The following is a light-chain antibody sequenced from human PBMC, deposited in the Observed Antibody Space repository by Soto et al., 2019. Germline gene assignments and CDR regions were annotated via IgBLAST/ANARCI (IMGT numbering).Light chain of an antibody. Sequence: EIVLTQSPGTLSLSPGERATLTCRASQTVTSSYLAWYQQKPGQAPRLLMYGASSRATGIPDRFSGSGSGTDFTLNISRLEPEDFAVYYCHQYGSSPLTFGPGTKVDIK. J-gene: IGKJ3*01. V-gene: IGKV3-20*01. CDR3: HQYGSSPLT. CDR1: QTVTSSY. CDR2: GAS.